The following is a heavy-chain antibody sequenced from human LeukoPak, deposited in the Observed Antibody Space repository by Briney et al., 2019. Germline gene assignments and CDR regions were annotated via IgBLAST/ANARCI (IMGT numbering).Heavy chain of an antibody. D-gene: IGHD2-2*01. CDR2: INTDGSIT. V-gene: IGHV3-74*01. J-gene: IGHJ4*02. CDR1: GFAFSDYW. CDR3: ARGYCSSTSCYAGDY. Sequence: GGSLRLSCAASGFAFSDYWIHWVRQAPGKGLVWVSRINTDGSITNYAGSVKGRFSISRDNAKNTLYLQMSSLRAEDTAVYYCARGYCSSTSCYAGDYWGQGTLVTVSS.